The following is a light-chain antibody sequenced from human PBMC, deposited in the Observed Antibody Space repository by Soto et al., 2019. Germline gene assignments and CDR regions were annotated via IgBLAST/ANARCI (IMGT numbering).Light chain of an antibody. CDR2: KAS. CDR3: QQYNSYHS. V-gene: IGKV1-5*03. J-gene: IGKJ4*01. CDR1: QSISSW. Sequence: DIQMTQSPSTLSASVGDRVTITCRASQSISSWLAWYQQKPGKEPKLLIYKASSLESGVPSRFSGSGSGTEFTLTISRLQPDDFATYYCQQYNSYHSFGGGTKVEIK.